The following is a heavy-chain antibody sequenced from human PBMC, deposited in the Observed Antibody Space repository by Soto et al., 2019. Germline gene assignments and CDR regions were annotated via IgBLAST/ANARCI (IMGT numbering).Heavy chain of an antibody. Sequence: PSETLSLTCTVSGGSISSGGYYWSWIRQHPGKGLEWIGYIYYSGSTYYNPSLKSRVTISVDTSKNQFSLKLSSVTAADTAVYYFASMIVVVTMDSEFDPWGQGTLVTVSS. V-gene: IGHV4-31*03. J-gene: IGHJ5*02. D-gene: IGHD3-22*01. CDR3: ASMIVVVTMDSEFDP. CDR1: GGSISSGGYY. CDR2: IYYSGST.